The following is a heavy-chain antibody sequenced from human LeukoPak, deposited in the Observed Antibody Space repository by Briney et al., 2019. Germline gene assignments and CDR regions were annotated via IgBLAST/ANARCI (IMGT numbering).Heavy chain of an antibody. J-gene: IGHJ4*02. Sequence: PSETLSLTCTVSGGSISSSTYYWGWIRQPPGKGLEWIGSIDYSGITYYNPSLKSRVTISVDTSNNQFSLKLSSVTAADTAVYYCARETPPGVYWGQGTLVTVSS. CDR2: IDYSGIT. CDR3: ARETPPGVY. D-gene: IGHD3-10*01. V-gene: IGHV4-39*07. CDR1: GGSISSSTYY.